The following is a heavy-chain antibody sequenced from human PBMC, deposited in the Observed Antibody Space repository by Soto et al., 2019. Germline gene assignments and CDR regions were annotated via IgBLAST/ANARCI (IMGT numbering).Heavy chain of an antibody. Sequence: LRLSCAASGFVFSDFQFNWVRQAPGGGLEWLSSITGTSAFTEYAESIEGRFTISRDNPNKLLFLHMDNLRPEDTAVYYCARDNLAFQGAFDLWGQGTMVTVSS. D-gene: IGHD3-16*01. CDR2: ITGTSAFT. CDR1: GFVFSDFQ. CDR3: ARDNLAFQGAFDL. J-gene: IGHJ4*02. V-gene: IGHV3-21*01.